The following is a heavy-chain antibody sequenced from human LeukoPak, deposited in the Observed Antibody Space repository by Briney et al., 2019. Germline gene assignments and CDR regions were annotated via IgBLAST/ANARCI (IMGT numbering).Heavy chain of an antibody. CDR3: ARGITMVRGVLTYYFDY. CDR2: IEPSDSYT. J-gene: IGHJ4*02. D-gene: IGHD3-10*01. CDR1: GYSFTSYW. V-gene: IGHV5-10-1*01. Sequence: PGESLKISCKGSGYSFTSYWISWARQMPGKGLEWMGRIEPSDSYTNYSPSFQGHVTISADKSISTAYLQWSSLKASDTAMYYCARGITMVRGVLTYYFDYWGQGTLVTVSS.